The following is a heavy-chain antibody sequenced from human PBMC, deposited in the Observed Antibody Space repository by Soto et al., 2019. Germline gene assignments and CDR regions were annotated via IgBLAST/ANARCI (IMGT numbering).Heavy chain of an antibody. V-gene: IGHV2-5*02. CDR3: AHQSASYYRENWVSP. CDR2: ISWDDEK. D-gene: IGHD3-10*01. Sequence: QITLKESGPTLVKPTQTLTLTCTFSGFSLSTSGVGVGWLRQPPGNALEWLALISWDDEKRYSPSLKSRLTITKDTSKYQVVRTRTNMDPVDTAPYYCAHQSASYYRENWVSPWCQGTLVTVSS. CDR1: GFSLSTSGVG. J-gene: IGHJ5*02.